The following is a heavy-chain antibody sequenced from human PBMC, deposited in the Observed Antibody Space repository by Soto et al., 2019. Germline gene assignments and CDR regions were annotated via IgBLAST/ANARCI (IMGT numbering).Heavy chain of an antibody. D-gene: IGHD3-22*01. CDR3: ARVRRYYDSSAYSNYFDY. CDR2: ISYDGSNK. V-gene: IGHV3-30-3*01. J-gene: IGHJ4*02. Sequence: QVQLVESGGGVVQPGRSLRLSCAASGFSFSSYAMHWVRQAPGKGLEWVAVISYDGSNKYYADSVKGRFTVSRDNSKNTLYLQMNSLRAEDTAVYYCARVRRYYDSSAYSNYFDYWGQGTLVTVSS. CDR1: GFSFSSYA.